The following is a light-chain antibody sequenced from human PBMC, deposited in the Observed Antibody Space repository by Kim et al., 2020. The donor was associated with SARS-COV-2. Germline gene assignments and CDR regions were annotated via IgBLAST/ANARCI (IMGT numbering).Light chain of an antibody. V-gene: IGKV3-20*01. CDR2: GAS. CDR3: QQYNFSPWT. Sequence: DIVLTQFPGTLSLSPGERATLSCRASQSVSTSYLAWYQHKPGQAPRILIHGASNRATGVPDRFSGSGSGTDFTLTVSRLEPEDFAVYYCQQYNFSPWTFGQGTKVDIK. J-gene: IGKJ1*01. CDR1: QSVSTSY.